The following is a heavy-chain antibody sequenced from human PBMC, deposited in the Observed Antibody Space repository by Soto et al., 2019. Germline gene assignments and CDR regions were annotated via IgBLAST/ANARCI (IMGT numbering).Heavy chain of an antibody. CDR1: GGSISSSNW. CDR3: ARQAYGSQYYYYYYGMDV. V-gene: IGHV4-4*02. CDR2: IYHSGST. Sequence: PSETLSLTCAVSGGSISSSNWWSWVRQPPGKGLEWIGEIYHSGSTNYNPSLKSRVTISVDKSKNQFSLKLSSVTAADTAVYYCARQAYGSQYYYYYYGMDVWGQGTTVTVSS. J-gene: IGHJ6*02. D-gene: IGHD3-10*01.